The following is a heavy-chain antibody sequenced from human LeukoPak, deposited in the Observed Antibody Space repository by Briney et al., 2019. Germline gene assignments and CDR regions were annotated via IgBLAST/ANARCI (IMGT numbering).Heavy chain of an antibody. V-gene: IGHV3-30*18. D-gene: IGHD4-17*01. J-gene: IGHJ4*02. CDR3: AKGVPYTVTRNLDY. Sequence: GGSLRLSCAASGFTFSSYGMHWVRQAPGKGLEWVAVISYDGSNKYYAGSVKGRFTISRDNSKNTLYLQMNSLRAGDTAVYYCAKGVPYTVTRNLDYWGQGTLVTVSS. CDR2: ISYDGSNK. CDR1: GFTFSSYG.